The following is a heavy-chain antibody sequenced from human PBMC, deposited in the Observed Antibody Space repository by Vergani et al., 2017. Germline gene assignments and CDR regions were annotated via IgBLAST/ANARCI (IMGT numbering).Heavy chain of an antibody. J-gene: IGHJ5*02. CDR3: ARDRLRGSRGNTEMATIGNWFDP. CDR2: ISSSSSYI. D-gene: IGHD5-24*01. CDR1: GFTFSSYA. Sequence: EVQLLESGGGLVQPGGSLRLSCAASGFTFSSYAMNWVRQAPGKGLEWVSSISSSSSYIYYADSVKGRFTISRDNAKNSLYLQMNSLRAEDTAVYYCARDRLRGSRGNTEMATIGNWFDPWGQGTLVTVSS. V-gene: IGHV3-21*01.